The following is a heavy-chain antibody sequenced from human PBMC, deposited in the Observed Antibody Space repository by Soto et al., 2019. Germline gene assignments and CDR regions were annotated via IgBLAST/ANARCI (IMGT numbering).Heavy chain of an antibody. CDR1: GGSVSSGSYY. Sequence: SETLSLTCTVSGGSVSSGSYYWSWIRQPPGKGLEWIGYIYYSGSTNYNPSLKSRVTISVDTSKNQFSLKLSSVTAADTAVYYCARDGAAARYYYYYGMDVWGQGTTVTVSS. D-gene: IGHD3-16*01. CDR3: ARDGAAARYYYYYGMDV. J-gene: IGHJ6*02. CDR2: IYYSGST. V-gene: IGHV4-61*01.